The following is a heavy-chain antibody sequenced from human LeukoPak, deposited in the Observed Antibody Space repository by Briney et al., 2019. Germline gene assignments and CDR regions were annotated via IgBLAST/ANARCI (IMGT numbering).Heavy chain of an antibody. D-gene: IGHD6-13*01. Sequence: ESLKISCKGSGYSFTSYWIGWVRQMPGKGLEWMGIIYPGDSDTRYSPSFQGQVTISADKSISTAYLQWSSPKASDTAMYYCARQFTVADIAAAGWFDPWGQGTLVTVSS. CDR3: ARQFTVADIAAAGWFDP. J-gene: IGHJ5*02. CDR1: GYSFTSYW. CDR2: IYPGDSDT. V-gene: IGHV5-51*01.